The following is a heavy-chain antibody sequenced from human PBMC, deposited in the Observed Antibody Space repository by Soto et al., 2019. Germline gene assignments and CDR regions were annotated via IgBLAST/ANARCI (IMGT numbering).Heavy chain of an antibody. Sequence: ASVKVSCKASGYTFTGYYMHWVRQAPGQGLEWMGWINPNSGGTNYAQKFQGRVTMTRDTSISTAYMELSRLRSDDTAVYYCATLPQSGSYFKFDYWGQGTLVTVSS. V-gene: IGHV1-2*02. CDR3: ATLPQSGSYFKFDY. CDR1: GYTFTGYY. CDR2: INPNSGGT. J-gene: IGHJ4*02. D-gene: IGHD3-3*01.